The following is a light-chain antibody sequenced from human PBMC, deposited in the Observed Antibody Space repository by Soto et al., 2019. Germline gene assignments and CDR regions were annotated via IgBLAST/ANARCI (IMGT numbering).Light chain of an antibody. CDR2: AAS. CDR3: QQSYSTTYT. CDR1: QSISSY. Sequence: DIQMTQSPSSLSASVGDRVTITCRASQSISSYLNWYQQKPGTAPKLLIYAASSLQSGVTSRFSGSLAGTDFPFTISSLQHEDFATYYCQQSYSTTYTFCQGPKLEIK. J-gene: IGKJ2*01. V-gene: IGKV1-39*01.